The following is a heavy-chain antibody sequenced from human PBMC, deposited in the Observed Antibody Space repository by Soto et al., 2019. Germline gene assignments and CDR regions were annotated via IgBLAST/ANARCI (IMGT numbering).Heavy chain of an antibody. CDR2: MNPNSGNT. J-gene: IGHJ3*02. V-gene: IGHV1-8*01. CDR1: GYTFTSYD. CDR3: ARGGRLDSVYDYYPGAFDI. D-gene: IGHD5-12*01. Sequence: ASVKVSCKASGYTFTSYDINWVRQATGQGLEWMGWMNPNSGNTGYAQKFQGRVTMTRNTSISTAYMELSSLRSEDTAVYYCARGGRLDSVYDYYPGAFDIWGQGTMVTVSS.